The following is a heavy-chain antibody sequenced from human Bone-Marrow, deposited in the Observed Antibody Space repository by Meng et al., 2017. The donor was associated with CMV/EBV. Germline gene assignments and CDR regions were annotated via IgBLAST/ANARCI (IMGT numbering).Heavy chain of an antibody. V-gene: IGHV3-23*01. J-gene: IGHJ6*02. CDR3: ARGGYSGYDYEHGMDV. CDR1: GFTFSSYA. CDR2: ISGSGGST. Sequence: GGSLRLSCAASGFTFSSYAMSWVRQAPGKGLEWVSAISGSGGSTYYADSVKGRFTISRDNAKNSLYLQMNSLRAEDTAVYYCARGGYSGYDYEHGMDVWGQGTTVTVSS. D-gene: IGHD5-12*01.